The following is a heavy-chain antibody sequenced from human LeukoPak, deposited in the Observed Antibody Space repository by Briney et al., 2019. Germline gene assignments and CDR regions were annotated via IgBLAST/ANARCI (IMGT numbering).Heavy chain of an antibody. V-gene: IGHV3-23*01. Sequence: GGSLRLSCAASGFTFSSYAVSWVRQAPGKGLEWVSSISGSGGSTYSADSVKGRFTISRDNSKNTLYLQMNSLRAEDTALYYCAKDRSCTNDICRGDFDYWGQGTLVTVSS. D-gene: IGHD2-8*01. J-gene: IGHJ4*02. CDR1: GFTFSSYA. CDR2: ISGSGGST. CDR3: AKDRSCTNDICRGDFDY.